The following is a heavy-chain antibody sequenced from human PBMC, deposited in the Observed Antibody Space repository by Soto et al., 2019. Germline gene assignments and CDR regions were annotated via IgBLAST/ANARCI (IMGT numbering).Heavy chain of an antibody. CDR1: GGSISSGGYY. CDR3: ARDRRDTAMETTLDY. Sequence: PSETLSLTCTVSGGSISSGGYYWSWIRQHPGKGLEWIGYIYYSGSTYYNPSLKSRVTISVDTSKNQFSLKLSSVTAADTAVYYCARDRRDTAMETTLDYWGQGTLVTVSS. J-gene: IGHJ4*02. D-gene: IGHD5-18*01. V-gene: IGHV4-31*03. CDR2: IYYSGST.